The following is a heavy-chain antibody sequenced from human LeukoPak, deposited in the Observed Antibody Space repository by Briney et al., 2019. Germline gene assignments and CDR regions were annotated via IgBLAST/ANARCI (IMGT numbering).Heavy chain of an antibody. CDR3: ARAPASIVGATNHPDY. J-gene: IGHJ4*02. V-gene: IGHV1-69*05. CDR1: GGTFSSYA. Sequence: SVKVSCKASGGTFSSYAISWVRQAPGQGLEWMGRIIPIFGTANYAQKFQGRVTITTDESTSTAYMELSSLRSEDTAVYYCARAPASIVGATNHPDYWGQGTLVTVSS. CDR2: IIPIFGTA. D-gene: IGHD1-26*01.